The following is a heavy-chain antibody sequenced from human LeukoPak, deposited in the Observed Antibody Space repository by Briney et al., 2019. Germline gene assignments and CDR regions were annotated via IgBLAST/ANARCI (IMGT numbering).Heavy chain of an antibody. V-gene: IGHV3-7*01. CDR3: ARLSGSYWGWFDP. CDR1: GFTFSNYW. J-gene: IGHJ5*02. Sequence: GGSLRLSCAASGFTFSNYWMSWVRQAPGKGLEWVANIKQDGSEKYYVDSVKGRFTISRDNAKNSLYLQMNSLRAEDTAVYYCARLSGSYWGWFDPWGQGTLVTVSS. CDR2: IKQDGSEK. D-gene: IGHD1-26*01.